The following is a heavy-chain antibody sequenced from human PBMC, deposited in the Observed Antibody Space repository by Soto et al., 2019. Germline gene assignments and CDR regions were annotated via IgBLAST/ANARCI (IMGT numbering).Heavy chain of an antibody. CDR3: ARDFRYGYSSSWYSFGTTYYYYYYMDV. J-gene: IGHJ6*03. Sequence: EVQLVESGGGLVQPGGSLRLSCAASGFTFSSYWMSWVRQAPGKGLEWVANIKQDGSEKYYVDSVKGRFTISRDNAKNSLYLQMNSLRAEDTAVYYCARDFRYGYSSSWYSFGTTYYYYYYMDVWGKGTTVTVSS. CDR2: IKQDGSEK. D-gene: IGHD6-13*01. CDR1: GFTFSSYW. V-gene: IGHV3-7*01.